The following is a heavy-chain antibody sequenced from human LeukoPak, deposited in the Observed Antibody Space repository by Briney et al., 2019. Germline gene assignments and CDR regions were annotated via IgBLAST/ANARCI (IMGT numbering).Heavy chain of an antibody. CDR1: GFTITSDA. V-gene: IGHV3-23*01. J-gene: IGHJ4*02. CDR3: AKVGDYYGDYVRFDD. CDR2: ISGSNT. Sequence: GGSLKLSCAASGFTITSDALTWVRVAPGKGLECVSGISGSNTYYAESVKGRFTISRDGSNNMLYLQMNSLRAEDTAVYYCAKVGDYYGDYVRFDDWGQGTLVTVSS. D-gene: IGHD4-17*01.